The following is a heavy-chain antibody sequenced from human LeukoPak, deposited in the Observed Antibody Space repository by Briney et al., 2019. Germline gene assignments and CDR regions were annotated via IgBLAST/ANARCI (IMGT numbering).Heavy chain of an antibody. CDR2: IIPIFGTA. CDR3: ARRATVTTSFDY. Sequence: SVKVSCKASGGTFSSYAISWVRQAPGQGLEWMGGIIPIFGTANYAQKFQGRVTITTDESTSTAYMELSSLRSEDTAVYYCARRATVTTSFDYWGQGTLVTVSS. J-gene: IGHJ4*02. V-gene: IGHV1-69*05. CDR1: GGTFSSYA. D-gene: IGHD4-11*01.